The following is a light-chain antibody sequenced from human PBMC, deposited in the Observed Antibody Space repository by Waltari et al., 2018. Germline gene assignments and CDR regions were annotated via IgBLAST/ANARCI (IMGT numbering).Light chain of an antibody. V-gene: IGKV1-5*03. J-gene: IGKJ3*01. CDR3: QQYNTYVT. CDR1: QSISTW. CDR2: KAS. Sequence: DIQMTQSPSTLSASVGDRVTITCRASQSISTWLAWYQQKPGKAPNLLIYKASSLESGVPSRFSGSGSGTEFTLTISSLQPDDLATFYCQQYNTYVTFGPGTKVDIK.